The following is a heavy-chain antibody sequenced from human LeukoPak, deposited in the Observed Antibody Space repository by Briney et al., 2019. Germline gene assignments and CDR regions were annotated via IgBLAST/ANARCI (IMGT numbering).Heavy chain of an antibody. CDR3: ARTGSGGYSYGRPFDY. D-gene: IGHD5-18*01. CDR2: IYSGGST. V-gene: IGHV3-53*01. J-gene: IGHJ4*02. Sequence: QAGGSLRLSCAASGFTFSSYSMNWVRQAPGKGLEWVSVIYSGGSTYYADSVKGRFTISRDNSKNTLYLQMNSLRAEDTAVYYCARTGSGGYSYGRPFDYWGQGTLVTVSS. CDR1: GFTFSSYS.